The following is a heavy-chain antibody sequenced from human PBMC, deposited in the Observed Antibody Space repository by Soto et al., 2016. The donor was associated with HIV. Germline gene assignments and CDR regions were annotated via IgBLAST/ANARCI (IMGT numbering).Heavy chain of an antibody. D-gene: IGHD6-13*01. Sequence: VQLHESGPRLVKPSETLTLTCTISGAPVSSASHYWSWVRQPPGKGLEWIGYIDYSGSTSYNSSLKSRVTISIDTSKNQFSLKLSSVSAADTAVYYCARETARMLVTGRMDVVGAKGTTVHRLL. CDR2: IDYSGST. J-gene: IGHJ6*03. CDR3: ARETARMLVTGRMDVV. CDR1: GAPVSSASHY. V-gene: IGHV4-61*01.